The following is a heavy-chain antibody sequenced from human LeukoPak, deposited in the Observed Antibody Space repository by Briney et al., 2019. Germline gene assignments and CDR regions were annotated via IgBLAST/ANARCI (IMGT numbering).Heavy chain of an antibody. Sequence: GGSLRLSCAAYGFTFSSYEMNWVRQAPGKGLEWVSYISSSGSTIYYADSVKGRFTISRDNAKNSLYLQMNSLRAEDTAVYYCARDGSYYDSSGYQIHFDYWGQGTLVTVSS. V-gene: IGHV3-48*03. CDR3: ARDGSYYDSSGYQIHFDY. CDR2: ISSSGSTI. D-gene: IGHD3-22*01. CDR1: GFTFSSYE. J-gene: IGHJ4*02.